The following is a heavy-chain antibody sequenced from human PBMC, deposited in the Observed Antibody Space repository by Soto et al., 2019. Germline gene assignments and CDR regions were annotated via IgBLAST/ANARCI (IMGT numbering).Heavy chain of an antibody. D-gene: IGHD6-13*01. CDR3: ARHMEAAAGQFYYYYGMDV. CDR2: IYPDDSDT. CDR1: GYRFTLHW. J-gene: IGHJ6*02. Sequence: GQSLKISCTVSGYRFTLHWIGCVRQMSGKGLEWMGTIYPDDSDTRYSPSFQGQVTISADKSISTAYLQWSSLKASDTAMYYCARHMEAAAGQFYYYYGMDVWGQGTAVTSP. V-gene: IGHV5-51*01.